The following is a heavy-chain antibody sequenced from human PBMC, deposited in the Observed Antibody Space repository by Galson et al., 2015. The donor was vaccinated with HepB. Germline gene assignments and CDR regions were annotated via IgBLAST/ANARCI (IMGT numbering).Heavy chain of an antibody. Sequence: SVKVSCKVSGYTLTELSMHWVRQAPGKGLEWMGGFDPEDGETIYAQKFQGRVTMIEHTSTDTAYMELSSLKSEDTAVYYCATTAPSDLRYFDWIRRANGGGMDVWGQGTTVTVSS. V-gene: IGHV1-24*01. D-gene: IGHD3-9*01. CDR1: GYTLTELS. J-gene: IGHJ6*02. CDR2: FDPEDGET. CDR3: ATTAPSDLRYFDWIRRANGGGMDV.